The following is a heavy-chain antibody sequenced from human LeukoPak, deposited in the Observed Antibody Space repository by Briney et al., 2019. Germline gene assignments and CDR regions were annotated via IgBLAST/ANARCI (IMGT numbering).Heavy chain of an antibody. J-gene: IGHJ4*02. CDR3: ARLYYYDPYGSYFDY. CDR2: IKQDGSEK. CDR1: GFTFSSYW. Sequence: PGGSLRLSCAASGFTFSSYWMSWVRQAPGKGLEWVANIKQDGSEKYYADSVKGRFTISRDNAKNSLYLQMNSLRAEDTAVYYCARLYYYDPYGSYFDYWGQGTLVTVSS. D-gene: IGHD3-22*01. V-gene: IGHV3-7*01.